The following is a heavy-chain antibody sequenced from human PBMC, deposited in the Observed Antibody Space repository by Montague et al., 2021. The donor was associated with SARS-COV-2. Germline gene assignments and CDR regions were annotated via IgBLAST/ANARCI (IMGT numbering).Heavy chain of an antibody. D-gene: IGHD2-15*01. CDR2: INQAGRT. Sequence: SETLSLTCALHGGSFSFYYWTWIRQSPGKGLEWIGGINQAGRTTYNPSLSSRLTMSVDTSRKQYSLNLRSLTAADTAVYYCAMGFHRIGVNCYEGVLGSWGQGTLVTVSS. J-gene: IGHJ5*02. CDR1: GGSFSFYY. V-gene: IGHV4-34*01. CDR3: AMGFHRIGVNCYEGVLGS.